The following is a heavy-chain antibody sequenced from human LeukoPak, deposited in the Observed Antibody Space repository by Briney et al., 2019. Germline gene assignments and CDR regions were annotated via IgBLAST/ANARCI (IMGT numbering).Heavy chain of an antibody. J-gene: IGHJ4*02. CDR1: GITLSNYG. D-gene: IGHD3-22*01. CDR2: ISDSGGRT. Sequence: GGSLRLSCAVSGITLSNYGMSWVRQAPGKGLEWVAGISDSGGRTNYADSVKGRFTISRDNPKSTLYLQMNSLRAEDTAVYFCAKRGVVIRVILVGFHKEAYYFDSWGQGALVTVSS. V-gene: IGHV3-23*01. CDR3: AKRGVVIRVILVGFHKEAYYFDS.